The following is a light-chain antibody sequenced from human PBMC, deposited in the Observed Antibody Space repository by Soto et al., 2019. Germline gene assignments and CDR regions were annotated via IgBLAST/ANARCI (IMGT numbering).Light chain of an antibody. V-gene: IGKV4-1*01. CDR2: WAS. Sequence: DIVMTQSPDSLAVSLGERATINCKSSQSVLYSSNNNNYLAWYQHKPGQPPKLLIYWASTRESGVPDRFSGSGSATDFTLPINSLQAEDVAVYYCQQYYTTPITFGQGTRLEIK. CDR3: QQYYTTPIT. CDR1: QSVLYSSNNNNY. J-gene: IGKJ5*01.